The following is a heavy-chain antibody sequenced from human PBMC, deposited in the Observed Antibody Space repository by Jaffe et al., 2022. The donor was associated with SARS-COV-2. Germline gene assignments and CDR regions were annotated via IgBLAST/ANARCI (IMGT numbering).Heavy chain of an antibody. Sequence: QVQLVESGGGVVQPGRSLRLSCAASGFTFSSYGMHWVRQAPGKGLEWVAVISYDGSNKYYADSVKGRFTISRDNSKNTLYLQMNSLRAEDTAVYYCAKDFEGGDYSNIDYWGQGTLVTVSS. V-gene: IGHV3-30*18. CDR3: AKDFEGGDYSNIDY. J-gene: IGHJ4*02. D-gene: IGHD4-4*01. CDR2: ISYDGSNK. CDR1: GFTFSSYG.